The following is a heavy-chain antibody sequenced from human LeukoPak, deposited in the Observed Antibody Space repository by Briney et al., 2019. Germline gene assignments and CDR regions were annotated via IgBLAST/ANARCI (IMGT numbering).Heavy chain of an antibody. D-gene: IGHD3-22*01. CDR1: EYTFTSYY. J-gene: IGHJ4*02. Sequence: ASVKVSCKASEYTFTSYYMHWVRQAPGQGLEWMGIINLSGGSTSYAQKFQGRVTMTRDTSTSTVYMELSSLRSEDTAVYYCARDLYYYDSSGYYYDSGDYWGQGTLVTVPS. CDR3: ARDLYYYDSSGYYYDSGDY. CDR2: INLSGGST. V-gene: IGHV1-46*01.